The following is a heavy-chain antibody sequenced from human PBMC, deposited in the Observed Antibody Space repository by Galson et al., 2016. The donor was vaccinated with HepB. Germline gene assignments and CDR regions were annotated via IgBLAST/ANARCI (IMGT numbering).Heavy chain of an antibody. Sequence: SLRLSCAVSGLIISTNYMSWVRQAPGSGLEWVSVIYGGGSTFYADAVKGRFTIYRDNSKNTVYLQMISLAAEDTDVYYCDRIPDSWGQGTLVTVSS. CDR3: DRIPDS. J-gene: IGHJ4*02. D-gene: IGHD2-21*01. CDR2: IYGGGST. V-gene: IGHV3-53*01. CDR1: GLIISTNY.